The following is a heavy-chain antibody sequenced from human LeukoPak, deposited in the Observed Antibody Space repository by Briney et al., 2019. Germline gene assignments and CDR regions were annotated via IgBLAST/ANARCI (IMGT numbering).Heavy chain of an antibody. J-gene: IGHJ4*02. D-gene: IGHD3-22*01. CDR1: GYTFTSYA. Sequence: GASVKVSCKASGYTFTSYAMNWVRQAPGQGLEWMGWINTNTGNPTYAQGFTGRFVFSLDTSVSTAYLQISSLKAEDTAVYYCATPDYYDSSGYSVGGDYWGQGTLVTVSS. CDR3: ATPDYYDSSGYSVGGDY. CDR2: INTNTGNP. V-gene: IGHV7-4-1*02.